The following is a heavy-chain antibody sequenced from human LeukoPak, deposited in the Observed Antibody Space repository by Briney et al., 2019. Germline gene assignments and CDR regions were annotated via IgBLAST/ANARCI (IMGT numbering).Heavy chain of an antibody. J-gene: IGHJ4*02. CDR2: IYYSGST. CDR3: ARLEYPYFDY. D-gene: IGHD2/OR15-2a*01. V-gene: IGHV4-59*08. Sequence: SETLSLTCTVSGGSISSYYWSWIRQPPGKGLEWIGYIYYSGSTNYNPSLKSRVTISVDTSKNQFSLTLSSVTAADTAVYYCARLEYPYFDYWGQGTLVTVSS. CDR1: GGSISSYY.